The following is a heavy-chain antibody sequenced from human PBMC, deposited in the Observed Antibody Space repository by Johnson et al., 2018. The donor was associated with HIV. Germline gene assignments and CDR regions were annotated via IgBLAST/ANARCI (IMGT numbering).Heavy chain of an antibody. D-gene: IGHD1-26*01. CDR1: GFTFSSYG. CDR3: AKDSRRWGACSDAFDI. J-gene: IGHJ3*02. Sequence: QVLLVESGGGVVQPGGSLRLSCAASGFTFSSYGMHWVRQAPGKGLEWVAFIRYDGSNKYYADSVKGRFTISRDNSKNTLYLQMNSLRAEDTAVYYCAKDSRRWGACSDAFDIWGQGTMVTVSS. V-gene: IGHV3-30*02. CDR2: IRYDGSNK.